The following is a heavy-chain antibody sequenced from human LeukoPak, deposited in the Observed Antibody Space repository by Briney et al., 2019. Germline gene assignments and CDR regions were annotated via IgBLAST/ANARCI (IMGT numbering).Heavy chain of an antibody. J-gene: IGHJ4*02. CDR3: ARHLVVATTASYYFDY. CDR2: IYTSGST. V-gene: IGHV4-4*09. D-gene: IGHD5-12*01. Sequence: PSETLPLTCTVSGGSISSYYWSWIRQPPGKGLEWIGYIYTSGSTNYNPSLKSRVTISVDTSKNQFSLKLSSVTAADTAVYYCARHLVVATTASYYFDYWGQGTLVTVSS. CDR1: GGSISSYY.